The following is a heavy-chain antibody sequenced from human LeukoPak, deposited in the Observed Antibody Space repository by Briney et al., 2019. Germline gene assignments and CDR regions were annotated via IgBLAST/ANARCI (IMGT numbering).Heavy chain of an antibody. J-gene: IGHJ4*02. V-gene: IGHV3-30*04. D-gene: IGHD2-15*01. Sequence: GGSLRLSRAASGFTFNDYAMHWVRQAPGKGLEWMTVISFHGRDKFYADSMKGRLTISRDDSQNTLFMEMNSLRAEDTAVYYCVRQDCSAGSCYLDYWGQGVLVTVSS. CDR3: VRQDCSAGSCYLDY. CDR1: GFTFNDYA. CDR2: ISFHGRDK.